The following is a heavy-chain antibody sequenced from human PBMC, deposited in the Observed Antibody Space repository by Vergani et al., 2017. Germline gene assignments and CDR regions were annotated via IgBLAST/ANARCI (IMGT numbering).Heavy chain of an antibody. D-gene: IGHD2-15*01. CDR2: ISSSGGTI. J-gene: IGHJ4*02. V-gene: IGHV3-48*03. CDR3: ARDCSGGSCYRY. Sequence: EVQLVESGGGLLQPGGSLRLSCAASGFTFSSYEMNWVRQAPGKGLEWVSYISSSGGTIYYADSVQGRFTISRDNAKNSLFLQMNSLRAEDTAVYYCARDCSGGSCYRYWGQGTLVTVSS. CDR1: GFTFSSYE.